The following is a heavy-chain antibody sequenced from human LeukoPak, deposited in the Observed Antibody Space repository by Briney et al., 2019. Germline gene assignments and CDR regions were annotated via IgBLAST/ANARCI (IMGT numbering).Heavy chain of an antibody. CDR3: ARDLRQWLVKRHDAFDI. Sequence: GGSLRLSCAASGFTFSDYYMSWIRQAPWKGLEWVSYISSSGSTIYYADSVKGRFTISRDNAKNSLYLQMNSLRAEDTAVYYCARDLRQWLVKRHDAFDIWGQGTMVTVSS. CDR2: ISSSGSTI. D-gene: IGHD6-19*01. CDR1: GFTFSDYY. J-gene: IGHJ3*02. V-gene: IGHV3-11*01.